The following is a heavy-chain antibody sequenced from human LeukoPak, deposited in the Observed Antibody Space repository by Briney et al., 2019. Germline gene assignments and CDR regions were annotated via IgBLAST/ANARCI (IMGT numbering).Heavy chain of an antibody. Sequence: KTSETLSLTCTGSGCSISSYYWSWIRQPPGKGLEWIGYIYYSGSTNYNPSLKSRVTISVDTSKNQFSLKLSAVTAADTAVYYCARDNYYDRSGYFDYWGRGT. CDR3: ARDNYYDRSGYFDY. J-gene: IGHJ4*02. D-gene: IGHD3-22*01. CDR2: IYYSGST. CDR1: GCSISSYY. V-gene: IGHV4-59*01.